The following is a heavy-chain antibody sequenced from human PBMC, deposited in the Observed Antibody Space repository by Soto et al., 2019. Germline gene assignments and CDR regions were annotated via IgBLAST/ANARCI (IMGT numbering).Heavy chain of an antibody. D-gene: IGHD1-26*01. Sequence: EVQLVESGGGLGRAGGCLRLSCITSGLRFSGYSMKWVRQAPGRGLEWVSAISSSSSRVFYAGSAKGRFTISRDNDKNTMQLKLNSLRAEDTDVYYCVTDQWGVGGNGYWGQGPLVTVS. CDR3: VTDQWGVGGNGY. V-gene: IGHV3-21*01. CDR2: ISSSSSRV. CDR1: GLRFSGYS. J-gene: IGHJ4*02.